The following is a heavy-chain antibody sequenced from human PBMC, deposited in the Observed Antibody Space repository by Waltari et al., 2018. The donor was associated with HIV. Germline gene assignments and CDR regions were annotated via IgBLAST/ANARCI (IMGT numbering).Heavy chain of an antibody. V-gene: IGHV1-2*06. CDR3: ARAYCSATGCQIGGY. CDR1: GYTFSNYY. CDR2: INPSNGGT. J-gene: IGHJ4*02. Sequence: QVQLVQSGAEGKTPGASVEVSCKASGYTFSNYYLHWVPPAPGQGLEWMGRINPSNGGTNYAQSFQGRVTMTRDTSISTAYMELTRLTSDDTAVYYCARAYCSATGCQIGGYWGQGTLVTVSS. D-gene: IGHD2-2*01.